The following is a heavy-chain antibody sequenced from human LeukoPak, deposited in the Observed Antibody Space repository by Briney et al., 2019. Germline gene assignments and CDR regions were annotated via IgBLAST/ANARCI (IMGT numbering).Heavy chain of an antibody. Sequence: SETLSLTCSLSGGSISGHSWTWIRQPPGEGLEWIGQIHYSGRPDYNPSLKSRITLSVDTSQNKISLKLSSVTAADTAVYYCARFGVDYDMDVWGQGTTVTVSS. V-gene: IGHV4-59*11. CDR1: GGSISGHS. CDR2: IHYSGRP. D-gene: IGHD3-3*01. J-gene: IGHJ6*02. CDR3: ARFGVDYDMDV.